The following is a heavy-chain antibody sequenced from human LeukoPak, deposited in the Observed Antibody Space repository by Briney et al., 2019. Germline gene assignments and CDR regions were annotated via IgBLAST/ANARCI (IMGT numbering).Heavy chain of an antibody. D-gene: IGHD4-23*01. CDR2: LDSSGST. V-gene: IGHV4-59*04. J-gene: IGHJ6*03. CDR3: SRSHDYGGLYFYYYMDV. CDR1: GFTFSNYA. Sequence: GSLRLSCAASGFTFSNYAMSWVRQTPGKGLEWIGNLDSSGSTYYSPSLKSRVTISVGTSKNQFSLNLRSVTAADTAIYFCSRSHDYGGLYFYYYMDVWGKGTTVTVSS.